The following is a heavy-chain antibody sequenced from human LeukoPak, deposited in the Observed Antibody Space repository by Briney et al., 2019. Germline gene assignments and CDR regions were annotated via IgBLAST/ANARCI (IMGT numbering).Heavy chain of an antibody. D-gene: IGHD4-17*01. CDR2: IYYSRST. V-gene: IGHV4-59*01. Sequence: PSETLSLTCTVSGGSISSYYWSWIRQPPGKGLEWIGYIYYSRSTNYNPSLKSRVAISVDTSKNEFSLKRSSVTAADTAVYYCARRPYGDYFDYWGQGTLVTVSS. CDR1: GGSISSYY. J-gene: IGHJ4*02. CDR3: ARRPYGDYFDY.